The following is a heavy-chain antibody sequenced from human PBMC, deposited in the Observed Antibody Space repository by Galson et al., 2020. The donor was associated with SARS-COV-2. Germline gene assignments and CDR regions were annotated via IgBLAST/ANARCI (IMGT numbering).Heavy chain of an antibody. J-gene: IGHJ4*03. CDR3: AKVGGGYSGDDTYFDY. CDR1: GFTFSSYA. Sequence: GGSPRLSCAASGFTFSSYAMSWVRQAPGKGLEWVSAIRGSGSSTYYADSVKGRFTISRDNSKNTLYLQMNSLRAEDTAVYYCAKVGGGYSGDDTYFDYWGQGTMVTVSS. CDR2: IRGSGSST. V-gene: IGHV3-23*01. D-gene: IGHD5-12*01.